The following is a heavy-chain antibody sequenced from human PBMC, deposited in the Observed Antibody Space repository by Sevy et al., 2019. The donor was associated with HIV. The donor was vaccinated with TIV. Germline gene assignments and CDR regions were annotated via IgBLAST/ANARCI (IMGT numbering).Heavy chain of an antibody. J-gene: IGHJ4*02. CDR3: ARSQSSSWHYFDY. Sequence: GGSLRLSCTASGFILSDYTLHWVRQAPGTGLEWVAVISYDGSLTYYADSVEGRFTISRDNSKNTLFLQMNSLRHEDTAVYYCARSQSSSWHYFDYWGQGTLVTVSS. V-gene: IGHV3-30*04. CDR1: GFILSDYT. CDR2: ISYDGSLT. D-gene: IGHD6-13*01.